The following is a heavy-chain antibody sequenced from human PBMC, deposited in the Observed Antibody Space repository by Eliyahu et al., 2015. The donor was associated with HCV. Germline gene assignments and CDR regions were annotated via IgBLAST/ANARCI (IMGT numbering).Heavy chain of an antibody. CDR2: IKEDGSRK. CDR1: GFSFXSHW. V-gene: IGHV3-7*04. D-gene: IGHD1-1*01. CDR3: TRGTDG. Sequence: EVQLVESGGGFVQPGGSLRLSCVGAGFSFXSHWMSWVRQTPEKGLXWVAXIKEDGSRKFYVESVRGRFSISRDNARNSLYLEMNNLRAEDTALYYCTRGTDGWGQGTLVTVSS. J-gene: IGHJ4*02.